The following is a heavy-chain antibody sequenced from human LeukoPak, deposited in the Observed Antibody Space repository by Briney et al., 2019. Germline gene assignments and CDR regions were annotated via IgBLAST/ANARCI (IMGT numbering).Heavy chain of an antibody. V-gene: IGHV4-59*01. J-gene: IGHJ4*02. D-gene: IGHD1-26*01. CDR3: ARAAYSGSYHSDY. Sequence: SETLSLTCAVYGGSFSGYYWSWIRQPPGKGLEWIGYIYYSGSTNYNPSLKSRVTISVDTSKNQFFLKLSSVTAADTAVYYCARAAYSGSYHSDYWGQGTLVTVSS. CDR2: IYYSGST. CDR1: GGSFSGYY.